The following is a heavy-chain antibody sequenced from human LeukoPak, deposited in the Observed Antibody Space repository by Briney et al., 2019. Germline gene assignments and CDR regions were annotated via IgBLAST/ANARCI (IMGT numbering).Heavy chain of an antibody. CDR1: GFTFSSYA. Sequence: PGGSLRLSCAASGFTFSSYAMRWVRQAPGKGLEWISSISGSGGSTNSADSVKGRFTISRDNSKNTLYLQMNSLRAEDTVVYYCPKEANLAGYFDYWGQGTLDTVSS. CDR2: ISGSGGST. V-gene: IGHV3-23*01. D-gene: IGHD3-10*01. J-gene: IGHJ4*02. CDR3: PKEANLAGYFDY.